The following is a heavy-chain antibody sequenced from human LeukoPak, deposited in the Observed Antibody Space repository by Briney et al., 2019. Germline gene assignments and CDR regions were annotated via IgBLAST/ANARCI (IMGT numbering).Heavy chain of an antibody. CDR1: GGSISSHY. CDR3: ARHVWLQPFDY. CDR2: IYYSGST. Sequence: SETLSLTCNVSGGSISSHYWSWIRQSPGKGLEWIGYIYYSGSTNYNPSLKSRVTISVDTSKNQFSLKLSSVTAADTAVYYCARHVWLQPFDYWGQGTLVTVSS. D-gene: IGHD3-9*01. V-gene: IGHV4-59*08. J-gene: IGHJ4*02.